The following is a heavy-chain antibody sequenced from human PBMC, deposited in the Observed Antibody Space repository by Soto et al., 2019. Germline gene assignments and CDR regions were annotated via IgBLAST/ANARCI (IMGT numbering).Heavy chain of an antibody. CDR2: VIPIFDIT. Sequence: QVQLVQSGSEVKKPGSSVKVSCKASGDTFSIYTISWVRQAPGQGLEWMGRVIPIFDITSYTQRFQGRVTITADKXPTTVYMELSSLRSEDTAVYYCARDRDNSNWPNFDFWGQGTLVTVSS. CDR1: GDTFSIYT. V-gene: IGHV1-69*02. CDR3: ARDRDNSNWPNFDF. J-gene: IGHJ4*02. D-gene: IGHD6-13*01.